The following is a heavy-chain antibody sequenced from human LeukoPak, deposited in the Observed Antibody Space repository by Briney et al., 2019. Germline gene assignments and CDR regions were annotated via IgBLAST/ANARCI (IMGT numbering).Heavy chain of an antibody. J-gene: IGHJ6*02. V-gene: IGHV1-18*01. CDR3: ARDRGTHYGMDV. CDR2: INAYNDYT. CDR1: GYIFTRYG. Sequence: ASVKVSCKASGYIFTRYGINWLRQAPGQGLEWMGWINAYNDYTNYAQKLQGRVTMTTDTSTSTAYMELRSLRSDDTAVYYCARDRGTHYGMDVWGQGTTVTVSS. D-gene: IGHD1-14*01.